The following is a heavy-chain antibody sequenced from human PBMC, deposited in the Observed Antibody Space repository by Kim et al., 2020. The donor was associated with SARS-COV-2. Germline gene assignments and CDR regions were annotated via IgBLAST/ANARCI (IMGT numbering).Heavy chain of an antibody. CDR1: YA. J-gene: IGHJ6*03. CDR2: INAGNGNT. V-gene: IGHV1-3*01. Sequence: YAMHWGRQAPGQRLEWMGWINAGNGNTKYSQKFQGRVTITRDTSASTAYMELSSLRSEDTAVYYCARDPSYLGYCTNGVCPADYYYYYMDV. CDR3: ARDPSYLGYCTNGVCPADYYYYYMDV. D-gene: IGHD2-8*01.